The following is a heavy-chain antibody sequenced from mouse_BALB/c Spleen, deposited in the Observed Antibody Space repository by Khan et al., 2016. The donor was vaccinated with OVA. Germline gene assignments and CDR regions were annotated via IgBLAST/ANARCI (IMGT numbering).Heavy chain of an antibody. CDR3: ASSGRNFHWYFDV. Sequence: EVELVESGGGLVQPGGSRKLSCAASGFTFSNFGMHWVRQAPKKGLEWVAYMSSGSSTIYYVDTVKGRFTISRDNLKNILFLQMTSLRSEDTAIYYCASSGRNFHWYFDVWGAGTSVTVSS. V-gene: IGHV5-17*02. CDR1: GFTFSNFG. CDR2: MSSGSSTI. J-gene: IGHJ1*01. D-gene: IGHD3-1*01.